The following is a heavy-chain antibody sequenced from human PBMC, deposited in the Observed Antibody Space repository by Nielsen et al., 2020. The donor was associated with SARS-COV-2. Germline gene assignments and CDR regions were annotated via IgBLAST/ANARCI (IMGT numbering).Heavy chain of an antibody. J-gene: IGHJ4*02. D-gene: IGHD3-3*01. CDR1: GFTFSSYW. V-gene: IGHV3-7*01. CDR3: ARVAFWSGYDY. Sequence: GESLKISCAASGFTFSSYWMSWVRQAPGKGLEWVANIKHDGSEKYYVDSVKGRFTISRDNAKRLLSLQMNSLTAEDTAIYYCARVAFWSGYDYWGQGALVTVSS. CDR2: IKHDGSEK.